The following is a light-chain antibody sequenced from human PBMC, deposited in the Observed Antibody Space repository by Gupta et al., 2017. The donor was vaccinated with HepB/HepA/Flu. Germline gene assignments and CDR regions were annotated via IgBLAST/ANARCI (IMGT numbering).Light chain of an antibody. CDR1: QSLVYSDRNTY. J-gene: IGKJ4*01. CDR2: KVS. CDR3: MQGTHWPPT. Sequence: DVVMTQSPISLPVTLGQPASISCRSSQSLVYSDRNTYLNWFQQRPGKSPRRLIYKVSNRDSGVPDRFSGSGSGTDFTLKISRVEAEDVGVYYCMQGTHWPPTFGGGTKVEIK. V-gene: IGKV2-30*01.